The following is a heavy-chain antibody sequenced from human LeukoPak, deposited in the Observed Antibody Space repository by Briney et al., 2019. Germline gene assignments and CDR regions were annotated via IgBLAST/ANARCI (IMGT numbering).Heavy chain of an antibody. CDR3: ARSFGPGSDWLDP. V-gene: IGHV4-59*08. Sequence: SETLSLTCNVSGVPISSYYWTWIRQPPGKALEWIGHILYTGSTKYNPSLKSRVTTSVDTSKNQFSLKLSSVTAADTAVYYCARSFGPGSDWLDPWGQGTLVTVSS. CDR2: ILYTGST. D-gene: IGHD3-10*01. CDR1: GVPISSYY. J-gene: IGHJ5*02.